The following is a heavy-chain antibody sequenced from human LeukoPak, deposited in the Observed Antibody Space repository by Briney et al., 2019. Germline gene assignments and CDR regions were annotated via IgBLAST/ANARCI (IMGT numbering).Heavy chain of an antibody. CDR2: IYHSGST. CDR3: ARDIDILTGRYYYMDV. V-gene: IGHV4-30-2*01. CDR1: GGSISSGGYS. D-gene: IGHD3-9*01. Sequence: SQTLSLTCAVSGGSISSGGYSWSWIRQPPGKGLEWIGYIYHSGSTYYNPSLKSRVTISVDRSKNQFSLKLSSVTAADTAVYYCARDIDILTGRYYYMDVWGKGTTVTVSS. J-gene: IGHJ6*03.